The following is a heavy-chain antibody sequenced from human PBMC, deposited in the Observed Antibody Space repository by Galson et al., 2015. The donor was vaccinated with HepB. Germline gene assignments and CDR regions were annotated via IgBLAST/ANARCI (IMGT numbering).Heavy chain of an antibody. J-gene: IGHJ4*02. V-gene: IGHV1-69*13. CDR3: ASSSYYDSSGYYYFDY. CDR1: GGTFSSYA. CDR2: IIPIFGTA. Sequence: SVKVSCKASGGTFSSYAISWVRQAPGRGLEWMGGIIPIFGTANYAQKFQGRVTITADESTSTAYMELSSLRSEDTAVYYCASSSYYDSSGYYYFDYWGQGTLVTVSS. D-gene: IGHD3-22*01.